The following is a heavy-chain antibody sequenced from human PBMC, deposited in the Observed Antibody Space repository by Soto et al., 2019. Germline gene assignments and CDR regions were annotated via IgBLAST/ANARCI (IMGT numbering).Heavy chain of an antibody. J-gene: IGHJ4*02. CDR1: GGSISSGGYY. Sequence: QVQLQESGPGLVKPSQTLSLTCTVSGGSISSGGYYWSWIRQHPGKGLGWIGYIYYSGSTYYNPSLKRRVTISVDTSKNQFSLKLSSVTAADTAVYYCAIAKTQNWNYVQPLDYWGQGTLVTVSS. CDR3: AIAKTQNWNYVQPLDY. CDR2: IYYSGST. D-gene: IGHD1-7*01. V-gene: IGHV4-31*03.